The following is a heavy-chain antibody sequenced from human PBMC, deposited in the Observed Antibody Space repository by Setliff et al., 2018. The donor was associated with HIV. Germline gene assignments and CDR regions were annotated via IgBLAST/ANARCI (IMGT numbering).Heavy chain of an antibody. CDR1: GYTFTTYG. J-gene: IGHJ6*02. V-gene: IGHV1-18*01. CDR3: ARLGSGWSDSYYYAMDI. CDR2: ISPNFGHT. D-gene: IGHD6-19*01. Sequence: ASVKVSCKASGYTFTTYGISWVRQAPGHGLEWMGWISPNFGHTKYAQRFLDRVTMTIDAATSRAYMELRSLRSDDTAVYFCARLGSGWSDSYYYAMDIWGQGTTVTVSS.